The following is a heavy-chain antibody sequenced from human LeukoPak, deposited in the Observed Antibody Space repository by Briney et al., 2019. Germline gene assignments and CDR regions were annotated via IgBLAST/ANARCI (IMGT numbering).Heavy chain of an antibody. CDR1: GFTFSTYS. D-gene: IGHD3-22*01. CDR3: ARRGYDYDSSGHYSYEGRDY. CDR2: ISSSSSYI. J-gene: IGHJ4*02. V-gene: IGHV3-21*01. Sequence: GGSLRLSCAASGFTFSTYSMNWVRQAPGKGLEWVSFISSSSSYISYADSVKGRFTISRDNAKNSMFLQMSSLRAEDTAVYYCARRGYDYDSSGHYSYEGRDYWGQGALVTVSS.